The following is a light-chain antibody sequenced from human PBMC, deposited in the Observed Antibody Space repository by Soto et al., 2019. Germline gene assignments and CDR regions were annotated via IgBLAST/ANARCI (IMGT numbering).Light chain of an antibody. CDR3: CSYAGSSMGV. Sequence: QSALTQPASVSGSPGQSITNSCTGTSSDVGSYNLVSWYQQHPGKAPKLMIYEVSKRPSGVSNRFSGSKSGNTASLTISGLQAEDEADYYCCSYAGSSMGVFGTGTKLTVL. V-gene: IGLV2-23*02. CDR1: SSDVGSYNL. J-gene: IGLJ1*01. CDR2: EVS.